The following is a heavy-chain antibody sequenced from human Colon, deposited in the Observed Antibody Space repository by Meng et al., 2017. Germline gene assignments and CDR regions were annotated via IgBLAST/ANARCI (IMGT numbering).Heavy chain of an antibody. CDR3: ARVTYDDSRGSYGTDY. CDR1: PHSPTSPKW. D-gene: IGHD3-22*01. CDR2: LHHRETT. J-gene: IGHJ4*02. V-gene: IGHV4-4*02. Sequence: QLQESGPGLVHLSSTLSLTCAASPHSPTSPKWWNSAPQPPGKRLESIWELHHRETTHYPPSLESRVTISIDPSTYQFSLKLDSVTSADTAVYSCARVTYDDSRGSYGTDYWGQGTLVTVSS.